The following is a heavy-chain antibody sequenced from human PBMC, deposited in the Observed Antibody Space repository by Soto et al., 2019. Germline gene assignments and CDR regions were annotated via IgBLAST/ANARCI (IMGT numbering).Heavy chain of an antibody. CDR3: ARGDYGDYEGWFDP. J-gene: IGHJ5*02. V-gene: IGHV4-4*02. CDR1: GGSISSSNW. CDR2: IYHSGST. D-gene: IGHD4-17*01. Sequence: PSETLSLTCAVSGGSISSSNWWSWVRQPPGKGLEWIGEIYHSGSTNYNPSLKSRVTISVDKSKNQFSLKLSSVTAADTAVYYCARGDYGDYEGWFDPWGQGTLVTVSS.